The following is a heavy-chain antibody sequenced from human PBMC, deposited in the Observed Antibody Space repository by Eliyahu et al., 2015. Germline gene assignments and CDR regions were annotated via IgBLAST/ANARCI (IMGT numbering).Heavy chain of an antibody. CDR1: GVTFSDSW. J-gene: IGHJ4*02. D-gene: IGHD3-22*01. CDR3: ATSYYRRYDY. Sequence: GGGVVQPGGSLRLSCTGPGVTFSDSWMIWVRQAPGKGLEWVGRIKRKSEGEKTDYAAPIKDRFTISRDDSRNTLYLQMNSLKTEDTAVYYCATSYYRRYDYWGQGTLVTVSS. CDR2: IKRKSEGEKT. V-gene: IGHV3-15*01.